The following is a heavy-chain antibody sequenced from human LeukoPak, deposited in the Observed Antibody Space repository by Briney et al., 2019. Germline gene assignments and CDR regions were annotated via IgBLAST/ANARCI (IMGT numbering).Heavy chain of an antibody. CDR3: ARAATPYYDPSGYPKPHNY. D-gene: IGHD3-22*01. J-gene: IGHJ4*02. CDR2: ISSSSSYI. V-gene: IGHV3-21*01. Sequence: GGSLRLSCAASGFAFSSYSVNWVRQAPGKGLEWVSSISSSSSYIYYADSVKGRFTISRDNAKNSLYLQMNSLRAEDTAVYYCARAATPYYDPSGYPKPHNYWSQGTLVTVSS. CDR1: GFAFSSYS.